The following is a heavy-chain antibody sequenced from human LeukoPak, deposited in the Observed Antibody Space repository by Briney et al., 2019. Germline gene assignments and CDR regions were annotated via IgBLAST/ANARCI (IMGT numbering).Heavy chain of an antibody. CDR3: TRGWSAGGAFDI. J-gene: IGHJ3*02. Sequence: SETLSLTCTVSGGSISSYYWSWIRQPAGKGLEWIGRIYTSGSTNYNPSLKSRVAVSMDTSKNQFSLELTSVTAADTAVYYCTRGWSAGGAFDIWGQGTMVTVSS. D-gene: IGHD2-15*01. CDR1: GGSISSYY. V-gene: IGHV4-4*07. CDR2: IYTSGST.